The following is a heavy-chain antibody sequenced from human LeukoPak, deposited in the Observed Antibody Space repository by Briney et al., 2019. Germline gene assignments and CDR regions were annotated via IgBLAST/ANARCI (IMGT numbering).Heavy chain of an antibody. CDR3: ARLHIVVVPAAISGWFDP. CDR2: IYPGDSDT. V-gene: IGHV5-51*01. CDR1: GYSFTSYW. J-gene: IGHJ5*02. Sequence: GESLKISCKGSGYSFTSYWIGWVRQMPGKGLGWMGIIYPGDSDTRYSPSFQGQVTISADKSISTAYLQWSSLKASDTAMYYCARLHIVVVPAAISGWFDPWGQGTLVTVSS. D-gene: IGHD2-2*02.